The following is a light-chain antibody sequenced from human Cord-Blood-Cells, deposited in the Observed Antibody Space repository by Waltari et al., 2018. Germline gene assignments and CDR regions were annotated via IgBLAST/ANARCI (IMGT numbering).Light chain of an antibody. CDR3: MQALQTPLT. V-gene: IGKV2-28*01. Sequence: DIVMTRSPLSLPVTPGEPASISCRSSQSLLHSNGYNYLDWYLQKPGQSPQLLIYLGSNRASGVPDMFSGIGSGTDFTLKISRVEAEDVGVYYCMQALQTPLTFGGGTKVEIK. CDR1: QSLLHSNGYNY. CDR2: LGS. J-gene: IGKJ4*01.